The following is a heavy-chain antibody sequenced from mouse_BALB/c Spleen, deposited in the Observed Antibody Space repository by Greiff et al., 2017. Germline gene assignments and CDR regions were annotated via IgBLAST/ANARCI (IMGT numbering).Heavy chain of an antibody. CDR1: GFTFSSYA. D-gene: IGHD3-3*01. V-gene: IGHV5-6-5*01. CDR2: ISSGGST. Sequence: EVKLMESGGGLVKPGGSLKLSCAASGFTFSSYAMSWVRQTPEKRLEWVASISSGGSTYYPDSVKGRFTISRDNARNILYLQMSSLRSEDTAMYYCARRKGDEAWFAYWGQGTLVTVSA. CDR3: ARRKGDEAWFAY. J-gene: IGHJ3*01.